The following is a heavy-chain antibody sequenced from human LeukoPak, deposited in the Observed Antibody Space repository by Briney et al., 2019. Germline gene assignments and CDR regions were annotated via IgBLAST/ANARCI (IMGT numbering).Heavy chain of an antibody. Sequence: GQPRKISCKGPGYSFTSYWIGWVRQMPGKGLEWMGIISPGDSDTRYSPSFQGQVTISADKSISTAYRQWSSLKASDTAMYYCARPGYSYGPDAFDIWGQGTMVTVSS. CDR2: ISPGDSDT. CDR3: ARPGYSYGPDAFDI. J-gene: IGHJ3*02. CDR1: GYSFTSYW. V-gene: IGHV5-51*01. D-gene: IGHD5-18*01.